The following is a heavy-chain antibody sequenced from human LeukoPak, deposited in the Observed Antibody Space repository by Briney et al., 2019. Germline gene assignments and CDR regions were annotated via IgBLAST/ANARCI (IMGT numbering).Heavy chain of an antibody. CDR2: IYYRGST. CDR3: ARQSHGDYFDY. J-gene: IGHJ4*02. CDR1: GGSISSYY. Sequence: SETLSLTCTVSGGSISSYYWSWIRQPPGKGLEWIGYIYYRGSTSYNPSLKSRVTILVDTSKNQFSLKLSSVTAADTAVYYCARQSHGDYFDYWGQGTLVTVSS. V-gene: IGHV4-59*08. D-gene: IGHD4-17*01.